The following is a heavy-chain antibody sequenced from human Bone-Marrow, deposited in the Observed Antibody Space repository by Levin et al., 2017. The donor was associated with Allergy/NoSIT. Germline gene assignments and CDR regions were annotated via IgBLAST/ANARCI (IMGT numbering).Heavy chain of an antibody. V-gene: IGHV1-69*01. Sequence: KISCKASGGTFSSYAISWVRQAPGQGLEWMGGIIPIFGTANYAQKFQGRVTITADESTSTAYMELSSLRSEDTAVYYCARDSYSSSPPYYYYYMDVWGKGTTVTVSS. CDR1: GGTFSSYA. J-gene: IGHJ6*03. CDR3: ARDSYSSSPPYYYYYMDV. D-gene: IGHD6-6*01. CDR2: IIPIFGTA.